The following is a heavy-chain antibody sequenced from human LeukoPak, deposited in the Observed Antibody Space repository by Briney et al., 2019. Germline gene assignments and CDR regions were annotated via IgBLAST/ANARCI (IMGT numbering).Heavy chain of an antibody. D-gene: IGHD3-16*01. V-gene: IGHV3-23*01. CDR1: GFSFSSHA. J-gene: IGHJ5*02. CDR3: ANEIRPNDH. Sequence: GGSLRLSCEVSGFSFSSHAFCWVRQPPGRGLEWVSSIDIGGRSTNYADSVTGRFTIFRDNSKNTVYLQMNGLRAEDTALYYCANEIRPNDHWGQGTLVIVSS. CDR2: IDIGGRST.